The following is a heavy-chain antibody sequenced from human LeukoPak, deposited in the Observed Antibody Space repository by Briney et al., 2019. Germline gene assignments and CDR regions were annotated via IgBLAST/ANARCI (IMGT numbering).Heavy chain of an antibody. J-gene: IGHJ6*03. CDR1: GGSISSSSYY. Sequence: PSETLSLTCTVSGGSISSSSYYWGWIRQPPGKGLEWIGSIYYSGSTYYNPSLKSRVTISVDTSKNQFSLKLSSVTAADTAVYYCARENYGYCSGGSCYYSYYYYYMDVWGKGTTVTVSS. CDR3: ARENYGYCSGGSCYYSYYYYYMDV. V-gene: IGHV4-39*07. CDR2: IYYSGST. D-gene: IGHD2-15*01.